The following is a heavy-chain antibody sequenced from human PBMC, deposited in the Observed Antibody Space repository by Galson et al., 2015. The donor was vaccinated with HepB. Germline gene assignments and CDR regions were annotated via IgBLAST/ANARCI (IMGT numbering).Heavy chain of an antibody. CDR3: ARGRMVYAMYGDHDAFDI. J-gene: IGHJ3*02. CDR2: IDPSDSYT. CDR1: GYSFTSYW. D-gene: IGHD2-8*01. Sequence: QSGAEVKKPGESLRVSCKGSGYSFTSYWISWVRQMPGKGLEWMGRIDPSDSYTNYSPSFQGHVTISADKSISTAYLQWSSLKASDTAMYYCARGRMVYAMYGDHDAFDIWGQGTMVTVSS. V-gene: IGHV5-10-1*01.